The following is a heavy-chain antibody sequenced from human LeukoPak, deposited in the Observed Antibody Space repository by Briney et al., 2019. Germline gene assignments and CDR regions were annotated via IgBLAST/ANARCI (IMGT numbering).Heavy chain of an antibody. CDR1: GFTFSSYA. V-gene: IGHV3-23*01. CDR2: ISGSGGST. J-gene: IGHJ4*02. CDR3: AKSLDYDILTGYGANDY. Sequence: PGGPLRLSCAASGFTFSSYAMSWVRQAPGKGLEWVSAISGSGGSTYYADSVKGRFTISRDNSKNTLYLQMNSLRAEDTAVYYCAKSLDYDILTGYGANDYWGQGTLVTVSS. D-gene: IGHD3-9*01.